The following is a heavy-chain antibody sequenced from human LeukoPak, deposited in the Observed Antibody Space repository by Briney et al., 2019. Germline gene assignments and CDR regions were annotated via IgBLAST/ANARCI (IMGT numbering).Heavy chain of an antibody. CDR1: GYTFTGYY. CDR2: INPNSGGT. D-gene: IGHD5-18*01. CDR3: AVIQLWLTYHYYYMDV. Sequence: GASVKVSCKASGYTFTGYYTHWVRQAPGQGLEWMGWINPNSGGTNYAQKFQGRVTMTRDTSISTAYMELSRLRSDDTAVYYCAVIQLWLTYHYYYMDVWGKGTTVTISS. V-gene: IGHV1-2*02. J-gene: IGHJ6*03.